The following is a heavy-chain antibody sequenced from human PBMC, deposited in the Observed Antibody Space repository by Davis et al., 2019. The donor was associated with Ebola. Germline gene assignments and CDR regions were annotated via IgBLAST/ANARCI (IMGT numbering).Heavy chain of an antibody. Sequence: SETLSLTCAVSGASFRAYYLSRILQPPGKGLEWIGEINHRGITNYNPSLKSRVTISVDTSKNQFSLKLSSVTAADTAVYYCARAGYCTGGVCYAGYYYYGMDVWGQGTTVTVSS. CDR2: INHRGIT. J-gene: IGHJ6*02. CDR3: ARAGYCTGGVCYAGYYYYGMDV. D-gene: IGHD2-8*02. CDR1: GASFRAYY. V-gene: IGHV4-34*01.